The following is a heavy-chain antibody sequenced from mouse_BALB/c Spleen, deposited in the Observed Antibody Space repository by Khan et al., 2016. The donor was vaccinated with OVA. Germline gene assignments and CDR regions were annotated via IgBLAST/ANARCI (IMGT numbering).Heavy chain of an antibody. CDR3: ARHRFTSAGAWCAY. CDR1: GFTFSSYG. J-gene: IGHJ3*01. CDR2: ISNGGSYT. D-gene: IGHD1-2*01. V-gene: IGHV5-6*01. Sequence: EVELVESGGDLVKPGGSLKLSCEASGFTFSSYGMSWVRQTPDKRLEWVATISNGGSYTYYPDSVKGRLTISRDNAKNTLYLQMSSLKSEDTAMYYGARHRFTSAGAWCAYWGQGTLVTVSA.